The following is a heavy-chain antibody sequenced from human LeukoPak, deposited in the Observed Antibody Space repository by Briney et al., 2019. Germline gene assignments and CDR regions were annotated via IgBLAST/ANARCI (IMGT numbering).Heavy chain of an antibody. J-gene: IGHJ4*02. CDR3: ARDGASITMIVVVISYFDY. CDR2: ISSSSSYI. V-gene: IGHV3-21*01. Sequence: GGSPRPSCAASGFTFSSYSMNWVRQAPGKGLEWVSSISSSSSYIYYADSVKGRFTISRDNAKNSLYLQMNSLRAEDTAVYYCARDGASITMIVVVISYFDYWGQGTLVTVSS. CDR1: GFTFSSYS. D-gene: IGHD3-22*01.